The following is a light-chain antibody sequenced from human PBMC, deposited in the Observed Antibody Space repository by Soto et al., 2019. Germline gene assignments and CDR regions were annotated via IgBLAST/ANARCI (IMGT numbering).Light chain of an antibody. J-gene: IGKJ2*01. Sequence: EIVMTQSPATLSVAPGERATLSCRASQSVSSNLAWSQQKPCQAPRLLIYGASTRATAIPDRFSGSGSGTEFTLTISSLQSEDFAFYYCKQYNNLMYSFGQGIQLEIK. CDR3: KQYNNLMYS. V-gene: IGKV3-15*01. CDR1: QSVSSN. CDR2: GAS.